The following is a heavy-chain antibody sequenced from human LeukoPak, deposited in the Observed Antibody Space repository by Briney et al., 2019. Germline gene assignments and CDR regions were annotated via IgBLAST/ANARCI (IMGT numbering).Heavy chain of an antibody. Sequence: GGSLRLSCAASGFTFSTYAMSWVRQTPGRGLEWVSIINNSGGSTCYADSVKGRFTIARDNSKNTLYLQMNSLRAEDTAVYYCAKAPFSWFAYIDYWGQGALVTVSS. CDR1: GFTFSTYA. J-gene: IGHJ4*02. CDR2: INNSGGST. D-gene: IGHD3-10*01. CDR3: AKAPFSWFAYIDY. V-gene: IGHV3-23*01.